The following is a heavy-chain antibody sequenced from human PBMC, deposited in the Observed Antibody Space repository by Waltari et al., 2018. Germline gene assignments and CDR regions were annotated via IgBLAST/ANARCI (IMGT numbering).Heavy chain of an antibody. Sequence: EVQLVESGGGLVQPGGSLRLSCAASGFTLSTSWTHWVRQFPGKGLVWVSRLESDGSTKFADFAKGRFTVSRDNAKNTISLHMNSLRVEDTAVYYCVRDRYTSAWYPMYYGLDVWGQGTTVIVSS. D-gene: IGHD6-19*01. V-gene: IGHV3-74*03. CDR3: VRDRYTSAWYPMYYGLDV. J-gene: IGHJ6*02. CDR1: GFTLSTSW. CDR2: LESDGST.